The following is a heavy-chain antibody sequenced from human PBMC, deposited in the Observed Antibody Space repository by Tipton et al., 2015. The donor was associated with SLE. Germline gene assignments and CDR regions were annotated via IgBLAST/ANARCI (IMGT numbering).Heavy chain of an antibody. J-gene: IGHJ4*02. CDR3: ASTRIRIAVAGVFDY. CDR2: IYYSGST. D-gene: IGHD6-19*01. V-gene: IGHV4-59*01. Sequence: LRLSCAASGFTFSSYSMNWVRQPPGKGLEWIGYIYYSGSTNYNPSLKSRVTISVDTSKNQFSLKLSSVTAADTAVYYCASTRIRIAVAGVFDYWGQGTLVTVSS. CDR1: GFTFSSYS.